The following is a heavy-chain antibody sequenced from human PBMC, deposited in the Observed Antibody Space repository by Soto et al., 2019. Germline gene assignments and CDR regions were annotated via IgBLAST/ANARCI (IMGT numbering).Heavy chain of an antibody. V-gene: IGHV1-69*06. D-gene: IGHD6-13*01. Sequence: GASVKVSCKASGCTFSSYAISWVRQAPGQGLEWMGGIIPIFGTANYAQKFQGRVTITADKSTSTAYMELSSLRSEDTAVYYCARDRSGYSSSSGWVYWGQGTMVTVSS. J-gene: IGHJ4*02. CDR1: GCTFSSYA. CDR2: IIPIFGTA. CDR3: ARDRSGYSSSSGWVY.